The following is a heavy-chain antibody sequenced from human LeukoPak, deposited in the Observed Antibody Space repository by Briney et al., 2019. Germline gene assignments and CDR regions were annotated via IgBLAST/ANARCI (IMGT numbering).Heavy chain of an antibody. Sequence: PSETLSLTCTVSGGSISSYYWSWIRQPPGKGLEWIGYIYYSGSTNYNPSLKSRVTISVDTSKNQFSLKLSSVTAADTAVYYCARRADGSGSYYIDWGQGTLVTVSS. CDR2: IYYSGST. V-gene: IGHV4-59*01. CDR3: ARRADGSGSYYID. CDR1: GGSISSYY. J-gene: IGHJ4*02. D-gene: IGHD3-10*01.